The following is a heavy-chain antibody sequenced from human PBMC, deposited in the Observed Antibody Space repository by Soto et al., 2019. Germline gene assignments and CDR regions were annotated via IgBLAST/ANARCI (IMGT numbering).Heavy chain of an antibody. V-gene: IGHV3-30*18. J-gene: IGHJ4*02. D-gene: IGHD6-19*01. Sequence: VESGGGVVQPGTSLTLSCAGSGFIFSTHGIHWVRQAPGKPLEWVGLISSDGSDRFYGASVKGRFAFSRDNSKNTLFLQMNSLRAEDTAMYYCAKGSEWLVTWDFDYWGQGTLVTVSS. CDR3: AKGSEWLVTWDFDY. CDR2: ISSDGSDR. CDR1: GFIFSTHG.